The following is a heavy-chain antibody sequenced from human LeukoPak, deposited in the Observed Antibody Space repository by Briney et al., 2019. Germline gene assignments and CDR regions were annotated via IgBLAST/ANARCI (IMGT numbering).Heavy chain of an antibody. J-gene: IGHJ4*02. D-gene: IGHD6-19*01. Sequence: SETLSLTCSVSGGSISSNDYWGWIRQPPGKGLGWIGTMFYNGATKSNPSLSSRVTMSIDTSKNQFSLKLRSVTAADTAVYYCAREARFALPVVGSGDYWGQGTLVTVSS. CDR2: MFYNGAT. CDR3: AREARFALPVVGSGDY. V-gene: IGHV4-39*07. CDR1: GGSISSNDY.